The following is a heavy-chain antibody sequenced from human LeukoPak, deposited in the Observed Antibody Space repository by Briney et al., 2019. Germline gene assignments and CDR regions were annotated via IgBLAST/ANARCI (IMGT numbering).Heavy chain of an antibody. Sequence: GGSLRLSCAASGFTFSSYAMHWVRQAPGKGLEWVAVISYEGSNKYYADSVKGRFTISRDNSKNTLYLQMNSLRAEDTAVYYCARDPRGYCSGGSCYPTWFDPWGQGTLVTVSS. CDR3: ARDPRGYCSGGSCYPTWFDP. CDR1: GFTFSSYA. V-gene: IGHV3-30*01. CDR2: ISYEGSNK. D-gene: IGHD2-15*01. J-gene: IGHJ5*02.